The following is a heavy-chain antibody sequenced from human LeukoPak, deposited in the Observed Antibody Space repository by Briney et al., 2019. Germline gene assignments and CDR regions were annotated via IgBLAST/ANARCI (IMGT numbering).Heavy chain of an antibody. V-gene: IGHV4-30-2*01. CDR1: GDSISSGAYS. Sequence: PSQTLSLTCVVSGDSISSGAYSWSWIRQPPGKGLEWIGYIFHTGSTFYNPSLKSRLTISVDNSKNQFSLRLSSVTAADTAVYYCARQSYDSKVGYFDYWGQGTLVTVSS. J-gene: IGHJ4*02. CDR2: IFHTGST. D-gene: IGHD3-22*01. CDR3: ARQSYDSKVGYFDY.